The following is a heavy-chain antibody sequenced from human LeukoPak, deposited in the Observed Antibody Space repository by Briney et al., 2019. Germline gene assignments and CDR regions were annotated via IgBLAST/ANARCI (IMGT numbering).Heavy chain of an antibody. CDR2: ISSSGSTI. D-gene: IGHD2-21*01. CDR3: ARDCGGQAAFEAWYFDL. Sequence: GGSLRLSCAASGFTFSSYEMNWVRQAPGKGLEWVSYISSSGSTIYYADSVKGRFTISRDNAKNSLYLQMNSLRAEDTAVYYCARDCGGQAAFEAWYFDLWGRGALVTVSS. CDR1: GFTFSSYE. J-gene: IGHJ2*01. V-gene: IGHV3-48*03.